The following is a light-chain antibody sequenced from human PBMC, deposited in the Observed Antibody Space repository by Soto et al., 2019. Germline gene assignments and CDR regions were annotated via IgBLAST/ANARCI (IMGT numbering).Light chain of an antibody. CDR3: QQYGSSPWT. Sequence: EIVLTRSPATLSLSPGERASLSCGASQSVSSNYLAWYQRKPGLAPRLLIYDASRRATGIPDRFSGSGSGADFILSISRLEPEDFAVYYCQQYGSSPWTFGQGTKVDIK. J-gene: IGKJ1*01. V-gene: IGKV3D-20*01. CDR1: QSVSSNY. CDR2: DAS.